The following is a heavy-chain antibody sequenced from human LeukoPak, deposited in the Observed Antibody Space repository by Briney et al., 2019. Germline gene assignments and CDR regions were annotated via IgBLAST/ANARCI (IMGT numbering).Heavy chain of an antibody. CDR3: ATTPIVVVPAATQHAFDI. CDR1: GYSISSSHW. J-gene: IGHJ3*02. D-gene: IGHD2-2*01. Sequence: SDTLSLTCAVSGYSISSSHWWGWIRQPPGKGLEWIGYIHYSGRTNYNPSLKSRVTISVDTSKNQFSLKLSSVTAADTAVYYCATTPIVVVPAATQHAFDIWGQGTMVTVSS. V-gene: IGHV4-28*01. CDR2: IHYSGRT.